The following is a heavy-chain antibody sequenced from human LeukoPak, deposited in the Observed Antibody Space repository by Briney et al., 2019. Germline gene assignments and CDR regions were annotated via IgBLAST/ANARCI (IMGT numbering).Heavy chain of an antibody. CDR2: IWYDGSYK. J-gene: IGHJ6*02. V-gene: IGHV3-33*01. D-gene: IGHD2-2*01. CDR3: ARTGYCSSTSCLEYYYYYGMDV. Sequence: GGSLRLSCAASGFTFSSYGMHWVRQAPGQGLEWGAVIWYDGSYKYYADSVKGRFTISRDNSKNTLYLQMNSLRAEDTAVYYCARTGYCSSTSCLEYYYYYGMDVWGQGTTVTVSS. CDR1: GFTFSSYG.